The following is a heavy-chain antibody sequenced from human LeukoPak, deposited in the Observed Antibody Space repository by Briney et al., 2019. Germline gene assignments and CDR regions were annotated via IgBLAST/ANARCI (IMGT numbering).Heavy chain of an antibody. J-gene: IGHJ5*02. CDR1: GGSISSYY. CDR2: IYTSGSS. CDR3: ARAVVMAGLRPYIWFDP. V-gene: IGHV4-4*09. Sequence: PSETLSLTCTVSGGSISSYYWSWIRQPPGKGLELIGYIYTSGSSSYNPSLKSRVTMSVDTSQNQFSLKLSSVTAADTAVYYCARAVVMAGLRPYIWFDPWGQGTLVTVSS. D-gene: IGHD6-19*01.